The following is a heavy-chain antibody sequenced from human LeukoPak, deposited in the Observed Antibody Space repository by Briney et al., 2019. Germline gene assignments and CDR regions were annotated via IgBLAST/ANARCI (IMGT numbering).Heavy chain of an antibody. D-gene: IGHD1-26*01. V-gene: IGHV4-61*02. J-gene: IGHJ4*02. CDR2: NYSSGST. CDR3: ASNGAGGSYSYYFDN. CDR1: GGSISSGSYY. Sequence: SETLSLTCNVTGGSISSGSYYWSWIRQPAGKGLEWIGRNYSSGSTNYNSSLNSRVTISLDTSKNQFSLKLSSVTASDTAVYYCASNGAGGSYSYYFDNWGQGTLVTVSS.